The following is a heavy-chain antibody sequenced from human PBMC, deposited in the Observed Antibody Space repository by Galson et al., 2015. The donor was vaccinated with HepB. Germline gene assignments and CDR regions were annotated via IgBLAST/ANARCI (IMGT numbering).Heavy chain of an antibody. D-gene: IGHD3-22*01. Sequence: SLRLSCAASGFSFSSYWVSWVRQAPGKGLEWVAVISYDGSNKYYADSVKGRFTISRDNSKNTLYLQMNSLRPEDTAEYYCARVYYDSSGYCCGYFDYWGQGTQVTVSS. J-gene: IGHJ4*02. CDR3: ARVYYDSSGYCCGYFDY. CDR2: ISYDGSNK. CDR1: GFSFSSYW. V-gene: IGHV3-30-3*01.